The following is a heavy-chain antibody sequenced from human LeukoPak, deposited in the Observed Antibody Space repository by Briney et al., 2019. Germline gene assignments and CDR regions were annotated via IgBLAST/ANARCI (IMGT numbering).Heavy chain of an antibody. V-gene: IGHV4-59*01. Sequence: PSETLSLTCSVSDDSITIYYWSWIRQPPGKGLEWIGYMYHTGTTNYNPSLNTLVTISRDTSNNHFSLQLSSVTAADTAVYFCARGRVSSSTWHSTYYYYFYMDVWGKGTTVTVSS. J-gene: IGHJ6*03. CDR3: ARGRVSSSTWHSTYYYYFYMDV. CDR1: DDSITIYY. D-gene: IGHD4-11*01. CDR2: MYHTGTT.